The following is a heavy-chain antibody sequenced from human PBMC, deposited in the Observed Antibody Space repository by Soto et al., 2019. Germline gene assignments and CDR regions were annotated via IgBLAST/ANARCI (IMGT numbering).Heavy chain of an antibody. D-gene: IGHD7-27*01. Sequence: QVQLQESGPGLVQPSQTLSLTCTVSGASIGSGSYYWSWIRQYPGEGLVWIGHIYDSGRTYYNPSLESRVSISLDTSKNEFSLTLTSVTAADTAVYYCARLTTIITGAFDDWGLGTVVTVSS. V-gene: IGHV4-31*03. CDR2: IYDSGRT. CDR1: GASIGSGSYY. J-gene: IGHJ4*02. CDR3: ARLTTIITGAFDD.